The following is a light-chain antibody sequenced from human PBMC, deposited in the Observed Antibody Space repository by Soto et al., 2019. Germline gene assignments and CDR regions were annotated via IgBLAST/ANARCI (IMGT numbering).Light chain of an antibody. J-gene: IGKJ4*01. CDR3: QQFYSTPLT. CDR2: WAS. V-gene: IGKV4-1*01. CDR1: QSVLYSSNSKNY. Sequence: DIVMTQSPDSLAVSLGERAAIKCKSSQSVLYSSNSKNYLAWYQQKPGQPPQLLIYWASIREFGVPDRFSGSGSGTDFTLPISRLQAEDVVLYYCQQFYSTPLTFGGGPRVEIK.